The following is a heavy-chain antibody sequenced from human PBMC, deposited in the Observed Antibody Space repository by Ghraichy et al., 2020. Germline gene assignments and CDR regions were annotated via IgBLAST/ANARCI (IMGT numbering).Heavy chain of an antibody. CDR1: GFTFSTYW. V-gene: IGHV3-7*04. CDR2: IKEDGSEK. Sequence: LSLTCAASGFTFSTYWMSWVRQAPGKGLEWVANIKEDGSEKYYVDSVKGRFTISRDNAKNSLYLQMNSLRAEDTALYYCARSYQPTFDYWGQGTLVTVSS. CDR3: ARSYQPTFDY. D-gene: IGHD3-16*02. J-gene: IGHJ4*02.